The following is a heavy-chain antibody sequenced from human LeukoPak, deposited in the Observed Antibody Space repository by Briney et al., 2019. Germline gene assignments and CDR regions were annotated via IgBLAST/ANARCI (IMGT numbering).Heavy chain of an antibody. D-gene: IGHD3-3*01. CDR3: ARDFWSDHSWFDP. Sequence: SETLSLACTASGGSITTTNYYWGWIRQSPGKGLEWIGSIYYSGSTYYNPSLKSRVTISVDTSKNHSSLRLSSVTAADTAVYYCARDFWSDHSWFDPWGQGTLVTVSS. CDR2: IYYSGST. J-gene: IGHJ5*02. CDR1: GGSITTTNYY. V-gene: IGHV4-39*07.